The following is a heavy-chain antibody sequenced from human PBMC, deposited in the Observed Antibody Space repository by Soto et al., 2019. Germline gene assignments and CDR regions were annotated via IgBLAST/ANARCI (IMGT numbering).Heavy chain of an antibody. CDR2: INPNSGGT. CDR1: GYTFTSYG. Sequence: GASVKVSCKASGYTFTSYGISWVRQAPGQGLEWMGWINPNSGGTNYAQKFQGWVTMTRDTSTSTAYMELRSLRSDDTAVYYCARGRNYGSSDPWGQGTLVTVSS. CDR3: ARGRNYGSSDP. V-gene: IGHV1-18*01. D-gene: IGHD3-10*01. J-gene: IGHJ5*02.